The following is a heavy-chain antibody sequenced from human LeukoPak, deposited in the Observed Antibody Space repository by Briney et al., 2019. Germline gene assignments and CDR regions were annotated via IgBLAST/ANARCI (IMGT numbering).Heavy chain of an antibody. J-gene: IGHJ4*02. CDR3: ARVKWLANDYFDY. CDR2: INPNSGGT. D-gene: IGHD6-19*01. CDR1: GYTFTGYY. V-gene: IGHV1-2*02. Sequence: ASVKVSCKASGYTFTGYYMHWVRQAPGQGLEWMGWINPNSGGTNYAQKFQGRVTMTRDTSISTAYMELSRLRSDDAAVYYCARVKWLANDYFDYWGQGTLATVSS.